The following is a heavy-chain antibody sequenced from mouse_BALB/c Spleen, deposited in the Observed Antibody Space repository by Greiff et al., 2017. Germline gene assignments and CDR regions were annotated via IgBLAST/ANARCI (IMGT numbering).Heavy chain of an antibody. V-gene: IGHV1-31*01. J-gene: IGHJ2*01. CDR1: GYSFTGYY. Sequence: DVQLQESGPELVKPGASVKISCKASGYSFTGYYMHWVKQSHVKSLEWIGRINPYNGATSYNQNFKDKASLTVDKSSSTAYMELHSLTSEDSAVYYCARHGYYGSFDYWGQGTTLTVSS. CDR3: ARHGYYGSFDY. CDR2: INPYNGAT. D-gene: IGHD1-1*01.